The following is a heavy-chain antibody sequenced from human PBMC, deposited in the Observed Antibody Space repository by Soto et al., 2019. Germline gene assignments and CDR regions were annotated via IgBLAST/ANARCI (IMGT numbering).Heavy chain of an antibody. Sequence: QVQLVQSGAEVKKPGSSVKVSCKASGGTFSSYTISWVRQAPGQGLEWMGRIIPILGIANYAPQFQGRVRINADKPTSTAYMELSSLRSEDTAVYYCAIMTTVIGAFDICGQGTMVTVSS. CDR3: AIMTTVIGAFDI. J-gene: IGHJ3*02. D-gene: IGHD4-17*01. CDR1: GGTFSSYT. CDR2: IIPILGIA. V-gene: IGHV1-69*02.